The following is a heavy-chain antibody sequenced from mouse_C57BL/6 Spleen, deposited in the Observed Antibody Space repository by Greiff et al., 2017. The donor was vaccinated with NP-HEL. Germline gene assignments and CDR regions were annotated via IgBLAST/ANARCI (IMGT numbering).Heavy chain of an antibody. CDR1: GYTFTSYG. V-gene: IGHV1-81*01. CDR3: ARCAGDYYDAMDY. CDR2: IYPRSGNT. J-gene: IGHJ4*01. D-gene: IGHD2-4*01. Sequence: QVQLQQSGAELARPGASVKLSCKASGYTFTSYGISWVKQRTGQGLEWIGEIYPRSGNTYYNEKFKGKATLTADKSSSTAYMQLSSLTSEDSAVYFCARCAGDYYDAMDYWGQGTSVTVSS.